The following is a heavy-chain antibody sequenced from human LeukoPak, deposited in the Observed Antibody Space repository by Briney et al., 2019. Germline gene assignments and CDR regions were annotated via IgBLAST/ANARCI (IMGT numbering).Heavy chain of an antibody. CDR2: ISGSGGST. J-gene: IGHJ4*02. CDR3: VKDTKVLLWFGELSY. Sequence: PGGSLRLACAASGFTFSGYAMSWVRQAPGKGLEWVSAISGSGGSTYYADSVKGRFTISRDNSKNTLYLQMNSLRAEDTAVYYCVKDTKVLLWFGELSYWGQGTLVTVSS. D-gene: IGHD3-10*01. CDR1: GFTFSGYA. V-gene: IGHV3-23*01.